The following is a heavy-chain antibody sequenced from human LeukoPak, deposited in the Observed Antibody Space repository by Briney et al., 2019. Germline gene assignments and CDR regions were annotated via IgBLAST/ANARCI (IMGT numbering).Heavy chain of an antibody. J-gene: IGHJ6*02. Sequence: SETLSLTCTVSGGSISSSSYYWGWIRQPPGKGLEWIGSIYYSGSTYYNPSLKSRVTISVDTSKNQFSLKLSSVTAADTAVYYCARTAVALTNHETALYGMDVWGQGTTVTVS. CDR3: ARTAVALTNHETALYGMDV. V-gene: IGHV4-39*07. CDR1: GGSISSSSYY. D-gene: IGHD6-19*01. CDR2: IYYSGST.